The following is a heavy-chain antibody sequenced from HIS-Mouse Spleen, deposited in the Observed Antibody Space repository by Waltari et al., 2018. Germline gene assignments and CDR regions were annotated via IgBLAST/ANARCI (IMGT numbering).Heavy chain of an antibody. D-gene: IGHD6-13*01. J-gene: IGHJ2*01. CDR3: AREIPYSSSWYDWYFDL. CDR2: IYYSGST. V-gene: IGHV4-39*07. CDR1: GGPISSISYY. Sequence: QLQLQESGPGLVKPSETLSLTCTVPGGPISSISYYWGWIRQPPGKGLEWIGSIYYSGSTYYNPSLKSRVTISVDTSKYQFSLKLSSVTAADTAVYYCAREIPYSSSWYDWYFDLWGRGTLVTVSS.